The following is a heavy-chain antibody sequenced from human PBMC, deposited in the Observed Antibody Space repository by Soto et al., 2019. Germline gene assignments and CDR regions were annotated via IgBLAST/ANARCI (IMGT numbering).Heavy chain of an antibody. D-gene: IGHD5-12*01. Sequence: QVTLKESGPVLVKPTEPLTLTCTVSGFSLSNARMGVSWIRQPPGKALEWLAHIFSNDEKSYSTSLKSRLTISKDTSKSQVVLTMTNMDPVDTATYYCARRDGYNWWGFDYWGQGTLVTVSS. V-gene: IGHV2-26*01. CDR2: IFSNDEK. CDR1: GFSLSNARMG. J-gene: IGHJ4*02. CDR3: ARRDGYNWWGFDY.